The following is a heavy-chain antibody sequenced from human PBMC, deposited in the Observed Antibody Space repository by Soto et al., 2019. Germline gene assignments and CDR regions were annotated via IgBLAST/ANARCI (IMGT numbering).Heavy chain of an antibody. V-gene: IGHV4-31*03. J-gene: IGHJ6*02. Sequence: SETLSLTCTVSGGSISSGGYYWSWIRQHPGKGLEWIGYIYYSGSTYYNPSLKSRVTISVDTSKNQFSLKLSSVTAADTAVYYCARDRKDYYYYGMGVWGQGTTVTVSS. CDR1: GGSISSGGYY. CDR2: IYYSGST. CDR3: ARDRKDYYYYGMGV.